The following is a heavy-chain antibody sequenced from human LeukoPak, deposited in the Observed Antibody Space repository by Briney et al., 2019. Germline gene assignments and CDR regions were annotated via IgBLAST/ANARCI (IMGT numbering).Heavy chain of an antibody. D-gene: IGHD2-15*01. CDR1: GFTFSDYF. J-gene: IGHJ4*02. V-gene: IGHV3-11*01. CDR3: AKEQCSGGSCYSRFPFDY. Sequence: GGSLRLSCAASGFTFSDYFMGWVRQAPGKGLEWVSYISSSSSTIYYADSVKGRFTISRDNAKNSLYLQMNSLRAEDTAVYYCAKEQCSGGSCYSRFPFDYWGQGTLVTVSS. CDR2: ISSSSSTI.